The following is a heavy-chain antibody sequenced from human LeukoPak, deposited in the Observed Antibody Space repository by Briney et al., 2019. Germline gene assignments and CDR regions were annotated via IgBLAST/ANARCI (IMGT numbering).Heavy chain of an antibody. CDR3: AVPMTTVISLDGMDV. CDR2: ISSSGSTI. J-gene: IGHJ6*02. CDR1: GFTFSDYY. Sequence: GGSLRLSCAASGFTFSDYYMSWIRQAPGKGLEWVSYISSSGSTIYYADSVKGRFTISRDNAKNSLYLQMNSLRAEDTAVYYCAVPMTTVISLDGMDVWGQGTRSPSP. V-gene: IGHV3-11*01. D-gene: IGHD4-17*01.